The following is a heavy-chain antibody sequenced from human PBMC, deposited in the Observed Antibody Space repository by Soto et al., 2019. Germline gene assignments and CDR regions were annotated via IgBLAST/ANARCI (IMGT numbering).Heavy chain of an antibody. J-gene: IGHJ4*02. CDR1: GGSISSYY. CDR2: IYYSGST. D-gene: IGHD3-22*01. V-gene: IGHV4-59*01. CDR3: ASWGNYDSSGYGY. Sequence: QVQLQESGPGLVKPSETLSLTCTVSGGSISSYYWSWIRQPPGKGLEWIGYIYYSGSTNYNPSLKRRVTISVDTSKNQFSLKLSSVTAADTAVYYCASWGNYDSSGYGYWGQGTLVTVSS.